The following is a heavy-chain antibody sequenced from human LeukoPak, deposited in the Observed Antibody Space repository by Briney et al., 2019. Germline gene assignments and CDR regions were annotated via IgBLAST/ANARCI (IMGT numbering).Heavy chain of an antibody. CDR1: GFTFKAYW. J-gene: IGHJ4*02. D-gene: IGHD5-18*01. V-gene: IGHV3-7*01. CDR3: ARLRYTYGKNFDH. CDR2: IQQDGSEK. Sequence: PGGSLRLSCEASGFTFKAYWMSWVRQAPGTGLEWVANIQQDGSEKNYVDSVKGRFTISRDNARNSLYLEMNSLRAEDTAVYYCARLRYTYGKNFDHWGQGTLVTVSS.